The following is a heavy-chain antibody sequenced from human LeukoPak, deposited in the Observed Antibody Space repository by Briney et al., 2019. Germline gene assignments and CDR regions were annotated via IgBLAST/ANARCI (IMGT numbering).Heavy chain of an antibody. Sequence: PGGSLRLSCAASGFTFSSYGMNWVRQAPGKGLEWVALIRYDGNDHWYGDSAKGRFTISRDNSKDTVYLQMDSLRDEDTAVYYCARWGIVGHDAFDLWGQGTMVTVSS. CDR2: IRYDGNDH. CDR1: GFTFSSYG. CDR3: ARWGIVGHDAFDL. J-gene: IGHJ3*01. D-gene: IGHD1-26*01. V-gene: IGHV3-33*08.